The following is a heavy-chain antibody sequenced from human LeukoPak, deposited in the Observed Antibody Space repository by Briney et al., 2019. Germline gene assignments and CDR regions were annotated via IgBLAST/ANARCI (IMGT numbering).Heavy chain of an antibody. J-gene: IGHJ5*02. CDR1: GDSVSSNSAA. D-gene: IGHD3-9*01. Sequence: SQTLSLTCAISGDSVSSNSAAWNWIRQSPSRGLEWLGRTYYRSKLYNDYAVSVKSRITINPDTSKNPFSLQLNSVTPEDTAVYYCARGVSGRLVIMYNWFDPWGQGTLVTVSS. V-gene: IGHV6-1*01. CDR3: ARGVSGRLVIMYNWFDP. CDR2: TYYRSKLYN.